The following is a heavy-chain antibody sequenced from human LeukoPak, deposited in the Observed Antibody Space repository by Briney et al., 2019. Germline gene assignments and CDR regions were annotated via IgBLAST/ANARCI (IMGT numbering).Heavy chain of an antibody. CDR3: AGTIDSSGYYPFDY. V-gene: IGHV4-34*01. D-gene: IGHD3-22*01. J-gene: IGHJ4*01. Sequence: SETLSLTCAVSGVSFSGYYLSWIRQPPGKGLEWVGEINHSGSTNYNPSLKNRVTISVDTSKDQFSLTLRSVTAADTAVYYCAGTIDSSGYYPFDYWGQGTLVTVSS. CDR2: INHSGST. CDR1: GVSFSGYY.